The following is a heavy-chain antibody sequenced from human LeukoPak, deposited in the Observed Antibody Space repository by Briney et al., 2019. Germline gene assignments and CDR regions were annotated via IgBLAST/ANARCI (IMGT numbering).Heavy chain of an antibody. Sequence: GGSLRLSCAASGFTVSGNYMSWVRQAPGKGLEWVSSISSRSSYIFYADSLQGRFTISRDNTKNSLYLQMNSLTVEDTAVYYCVKEGGSPGGFDVWGQGTMVTVSS. CDR2: ISSRSSYI. J-gene: IGHJ3*01. D-gene: IGHD2-15*01. CDR1: GFTVSGNY. CDR3: VKEGGSPGGFDV. V-gene: IGHV3-21*01.